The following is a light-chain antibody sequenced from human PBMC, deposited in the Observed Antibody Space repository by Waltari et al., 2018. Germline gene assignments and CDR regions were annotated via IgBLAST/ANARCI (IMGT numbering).Light chain of an antibody. Sequence: QSALTQPRSVSGSPGQSVTISCTGTSSDVGGYNYVSWYQQHPGKAPKLMIYDVSKRPSGVPDRFSGSKSGNPASLTISGLQAEDEADYYCCSYAGSLKVFGGGTKLTVL. CDR2: DVS. V-gene: IGLV2-11*01. J-gene: IGLJ2*01. CDR1: SSDVGGYNY. CDR3: CSYAGSLKV.